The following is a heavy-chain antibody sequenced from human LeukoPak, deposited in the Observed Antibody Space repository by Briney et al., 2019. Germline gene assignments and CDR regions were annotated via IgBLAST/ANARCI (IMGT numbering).Heavy chain of an antibody. J-gene: IGHJ4*02. Sequence: WASVKVSCKTSGYTFTGYNMHWVRQAPGQGLEWMGWINPNSGGTIYAQKFQGRVTMTRDTSISTAYMELSRLRSDDTAVYYCARGHLTSGSQDYWGQGTLVTVSS. CDR3: ARGHLTSGSQDY. D-gene: IGHD3-10*01. CDR1: GYTFTGYN. V-gene: IGHV1-2*02. CDR2: INPNSGGT.